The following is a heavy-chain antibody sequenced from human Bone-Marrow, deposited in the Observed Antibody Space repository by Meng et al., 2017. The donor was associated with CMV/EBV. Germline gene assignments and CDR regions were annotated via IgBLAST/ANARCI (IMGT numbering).Heavy chain of an antibody. J-gene: IGHJ6*02. CDR1: GYTFTGYY. Sequence: ASVKVSCKASGYTFTGYYMHWVRQAPGQGLEWMGWINPNSGGTNYAQKFQGRVTMTRDTSISTAYMELSSLRSEDTAVYYCARSATYYDFWSGYLEGGDFYYYYYGMDVWGQGTTVTVSS. CDR2: INPNSGGT. D-gene: IGHD3-3*01. V-gene: IGHV1-2*02. CDR3: ARSATYYDFWSGYLEGGDFYYYYYGMDV.